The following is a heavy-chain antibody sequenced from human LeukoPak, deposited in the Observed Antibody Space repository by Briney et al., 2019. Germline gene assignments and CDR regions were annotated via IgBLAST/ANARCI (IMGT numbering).Heavy chain of an antibody. Sequence: GGPLRLPCEALGSTSRSIGLTGAGKAPAKGLEWWAFLRNDGSNKYYADSVKGRFTISRDNSKNTLYLQMNSLRADDTAVYYCAKDGVPSRWFGRNYFDYWGQGTLVTVSS. CDR1: GSTSRSIG. CDR3: AKDGVPSRWFGRNYFDY. J-gene: IGHJ4*02. V-gene: IGHV3-30*02. D-gene: IGHD3-10*01. CDR2: LRNDGSNK.